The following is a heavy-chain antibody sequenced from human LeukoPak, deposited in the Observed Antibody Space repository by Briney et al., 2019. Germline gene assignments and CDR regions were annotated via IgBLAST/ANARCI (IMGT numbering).Heavy chain of an antibody. CDR1: GFTFHDYA. J-gene: IGHJ4*02. Sequence: PGGSLRLSCAASGFTFHDYAMYWVRQAPGKGLEWVSPINWNAGSTYYADSAKGRFTISRDNSKNSLYLQMNSLRAEDTAMYYCAKGGGGGYSYGYGQLDYWGQGTLVTVSS. CDR3: AKGGGGGYSYGYGQLDY. CDR2: INWNAGST. V-gene: IGHV3-43D*04. D-gene: IGHD5-18*01.